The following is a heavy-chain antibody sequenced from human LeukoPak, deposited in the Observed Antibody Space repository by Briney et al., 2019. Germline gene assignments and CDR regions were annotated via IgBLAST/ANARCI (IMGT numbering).Heavy chain of an antibody. CDR2: IYPSDSHT. J-gene: IGHJ4*02. CDR1: GYSLSNDW. CDR3: ARVVGAAPFDY. D-gene: IGHD2-2*01. Sequence: GESLKISCKGSGYSLSNDWIAWVRQMPGKGLEWMGVIYPSDSHTTYSPSFQGQATISADKSINTAYLQWNSLQASDTAIYYCARVVGAAPFDYWGQGTLVTVSS. V-gene: IGHV5-51*01.